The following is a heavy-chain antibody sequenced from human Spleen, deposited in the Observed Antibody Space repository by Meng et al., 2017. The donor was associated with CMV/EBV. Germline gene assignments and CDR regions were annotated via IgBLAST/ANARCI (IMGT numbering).Heavy chain of an antibody. V-gene: IGHV6-1*01. D-gene: IGHD3-9*01. CDR1: GDSVSSNSAA. Sequence: SETLSLTCAISGDSVSSNSAAWNWIRQSPSRGLEWLGRTYYKSKWYNDYAVSVKSRITITPDTSKNQFSLQLDSVTPEDTAVYYCARDHQKSESLPVLRYFDWLPNYYYYGMDVWGQGTTVTVSS. CDR3: ARDHQKSESLPVLRYFDWLPNYYYYGMDV. J-gene: IGHJ6*02. CDR2: TYYKSKWYN.